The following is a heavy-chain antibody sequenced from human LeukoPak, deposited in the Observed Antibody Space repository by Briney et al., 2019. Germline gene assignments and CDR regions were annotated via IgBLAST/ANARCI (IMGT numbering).Heavy chain of an antibody. D-gene: IGHD3-10*01. J-gene: IGHJ5*02. CDR1: GYTFTSYG. V-gene: IGHV1-18*01. CDR3: ARDYETYGSGTPNWFDP. Sequence: GASVKVSCNASGYTFTSYGISWVRQAPGQGLEWMGWISAYNGNTNYAQKLQGRVTMTTDTSTSTAYMELRSLRSDDTAVYYCARDYETYGSGTPNWFDPWGQGTLVTVSS. CDR2: ISAYNGNT.